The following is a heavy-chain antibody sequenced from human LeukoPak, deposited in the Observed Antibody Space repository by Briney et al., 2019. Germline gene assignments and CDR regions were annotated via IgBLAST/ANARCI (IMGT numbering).Heavy chain of an antibody. D-gene: IGHD6-6*01. CDR3: ARRGATTSRIAARPFDY. Sequence: SETLSLTCTVSGGSISSGSYYWSWIRQPPGKGLEWIGEINHSGSTNYNPSLKSRVTISVDTSKNQFSLKLSSVTAADTAVYYCARRGATTSRIAARPFDYWGQGTLVTVSS. CDR2: INHSGST. CDR1: GGSISSGSYY. J-gene: IGHJ4*02. V-gene: IGHV4-39*07.